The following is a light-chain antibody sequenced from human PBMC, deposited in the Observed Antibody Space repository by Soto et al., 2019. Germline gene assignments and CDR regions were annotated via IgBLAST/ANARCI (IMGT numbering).Light chain of an antibody. CDR2: WAS. Sequence: DILMTQSPDSLAVSLGDRATINCKSSQIVLYSSNNKNYLAWYQQKPGQPPKLLIYWASTRQSGVPDRFSGSGSGTDFTLTISSLQAADAAVYYCRQYYLSPWTFGQGTKVDIK. CDR3: RQYYLSPWT. V-gene: IGKV4-1*01. CDR1: QIVLYSSNNKNY. J-gene: IGKJ1*01.